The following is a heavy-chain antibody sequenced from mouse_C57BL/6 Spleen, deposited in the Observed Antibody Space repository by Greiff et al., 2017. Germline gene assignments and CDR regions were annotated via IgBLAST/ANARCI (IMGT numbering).Heavy chain of an antibody. V-gene: IGHV1-64*01. CDR1: GYTFTSYW. J-gene: IGHJ3*01. D-gene: IGHD1-1*01. CDR2: LHPNSGST. CDR3: ANYCGSRAWFAY. Sequence: QVQLQQPGAELVKPGASVKLSCKASGYTFTSYWMHWVKQRPGQGLEWIGMLHPNSGSTNYNEKFKSKATLTVDKSSSTAYMQLSSLTSEDSAVYYCANYCGSRAWFAYWGQGTLVTVSA.